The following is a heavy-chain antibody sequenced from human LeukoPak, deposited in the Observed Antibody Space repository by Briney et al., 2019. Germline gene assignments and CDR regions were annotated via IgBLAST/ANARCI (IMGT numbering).Heavy chain of an antibody. Sequence: GGSLRLSCAASGFTFSSYAMSWVRQAPGKGLEWVSAISGSGGSTYYADSVKGRFTISRDNSKNTLYLQMNSLRAEDTAVYYCAKADYDSSGYFEDYWGQGTLVTVSS. CDR3: AKADYDSSGYFEDY. CDR2: ISGSGGST. D-gene: IGHD3-22*01. V-gene: IGHV3-23*01. J-gene: IGHJ4*02. CDR1: GFTFSSYA.